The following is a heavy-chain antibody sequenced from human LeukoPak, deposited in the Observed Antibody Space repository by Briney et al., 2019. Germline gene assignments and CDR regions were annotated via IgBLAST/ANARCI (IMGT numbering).Heavy chain of an antibody. CDR3: CRSAPDRGDLLDY. D-gene: IGHD3-16*01. CDR2: IYYSGST. Sequence: PSQTLSLTCTVSGGSISSGGYYWSWIRQHPGKGLEWIGYIYYSGSTYYNPSLKSRVTISVDTSKNQFSLKLSSVTAADTAVYYCCRSAPDRGDLLDYWGQGTLVTVSS. J-gene: IGHJ4*02. V-gene: IGHV4-31*03. CDR1: GGSISSGGYY.